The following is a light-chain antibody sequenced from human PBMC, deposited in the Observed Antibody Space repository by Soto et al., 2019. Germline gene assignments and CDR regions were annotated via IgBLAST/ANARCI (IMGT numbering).Light chain of an antibody. CDR1: QGISGS. V-gene: IGKV1-27*01. Sequence: DIQLTQSPSSLSASVGDRVTLTCRVSQGISGSLNWYRQKPGNVPELLIYRASNLQSGVASRFNGSGSGTDFTLTISNLQPKDVASCYGKRTYDAPFTFRPGIKVDIK. CDR3: KRTYDAPFT. CDR2: RAS. J-gene: IGKJ3*01.